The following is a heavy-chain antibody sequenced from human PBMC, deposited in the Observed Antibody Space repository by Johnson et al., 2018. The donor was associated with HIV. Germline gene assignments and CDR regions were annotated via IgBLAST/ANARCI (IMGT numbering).Heavy chain of an antibody. J-gene: IGHJ3*02. CDR2: ISFDGNLT. Sequence: QVQLVESGGGVVQPGKSLTLSCVASGLSFSNFGIHWVRQAPGKGPEWVAVISFDGNLTKYADSVKGRFTISRDNAKNSLYLQMNSLRGEDTALYYFARAGGAVRVNGFDMWGQGTMVTVSS. CDR1: GLSFSNFG. D-gene: IGHD6-19*01. CDR3: ARAGGAVRVNGFDM. V-gene: IGHV3-30*03.